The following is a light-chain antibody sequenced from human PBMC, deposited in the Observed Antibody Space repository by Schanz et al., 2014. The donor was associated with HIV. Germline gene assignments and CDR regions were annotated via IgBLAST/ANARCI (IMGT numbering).Light chain of an antibody. Sequence: QSALTQPASVSGSPGQSITVSCTGTNNDIGSYTYVAWYQQHPGKAPKVVVYGVFDRPSGVSNRFSGSKSGNTASLTIYDLQPEDEADYYCSSYTTTNTWLFGGGTKLTVL. J-gene: IGLJ3*02. V-gene: IGLV2-14*03. CDR1: NNDIGSYTY. CDR3: SSYTTTNTWL. CDR2: GVF.